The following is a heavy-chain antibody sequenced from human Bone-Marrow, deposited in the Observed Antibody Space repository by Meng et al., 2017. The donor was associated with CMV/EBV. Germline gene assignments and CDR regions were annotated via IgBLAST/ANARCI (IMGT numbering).Heavy chain of an antibody. Sequence: SETLSLTCTVSGGSISSYYWSWIRQPPGKGLEWIGYIYYSGSTNYNPSLKSRFTISVDTSKNQFSLKLSSVTAADTAVYYCARVQPHLPYYYYGMDVWGQGTTVTVSS. J-gene: IGHJ6*02. CDR1: GGSISSYY. V-gene: IGHV4-59*01. CDR2: IYYSGST. D-gene: IGHD5-18*01. CDR3: ARVQPHLPYYYYGMDV.